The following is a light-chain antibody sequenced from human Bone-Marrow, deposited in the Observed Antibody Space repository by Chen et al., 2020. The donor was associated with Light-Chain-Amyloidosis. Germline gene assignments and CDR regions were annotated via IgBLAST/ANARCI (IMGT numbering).Light chain of an antibody. CDR2: EVT. J-gene: IGLJ1*01. CDR1: SSDVGGDNH. CDR3: SSYTITNTLV. Sequence: QSALTQPASVSGSPGQSITISCTGTSSDVGGDNHVSWYQQHPDKAPKLMIYEVTNRPSWVPDRCSGSKSDNTASLTISGLQTEDEADYFCSSYTITNTLVFGSGTRVTGL. V-gene: IGLV2-14*01.